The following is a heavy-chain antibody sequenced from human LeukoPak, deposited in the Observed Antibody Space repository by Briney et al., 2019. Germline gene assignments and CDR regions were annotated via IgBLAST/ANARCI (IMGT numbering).Heavy chain of an antibody. Sequence: GGSLRLSCAASGFTFNNYAMYWVRQAPGKGLEWVSGIFGSGGSAHYADSVKGRFTVSRDDPQNTLYLQMNSLRAEDAAIYYCAKDATPGNSVYDHFDYWGQGTLVTVSS. CDR1: GFTFNNYA. CDR2: IFGSGGSA. J-gene: IGHJ4*02. V-gene: IGHV3-23*01. D-gene: IGHD5/OR15-5a*01. CDR3: AKDATPGNSVYDHFDY.